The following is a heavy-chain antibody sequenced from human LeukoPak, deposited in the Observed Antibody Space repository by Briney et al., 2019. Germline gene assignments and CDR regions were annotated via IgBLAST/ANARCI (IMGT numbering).Heavy chain of an antibody. Sequence: SETLSLTCAVYGGSFSGYYWSWIRQPPGKGLEWIGEINHSGSTNYNPSLKSRVTISVDMSKNQFSLKLSSVTAADTAVYYCARLFYCSGGSCYPYFDYWGQGTLVTVSS. CDR3: ARLFYCSGGSCYPYFDY. D-gene: IGHD2-15*01. CDR1: GGSFSGYY. V-gene: IGHV4-34*01. CDR2: INHSGST. J-gene: IGHJ4*02.